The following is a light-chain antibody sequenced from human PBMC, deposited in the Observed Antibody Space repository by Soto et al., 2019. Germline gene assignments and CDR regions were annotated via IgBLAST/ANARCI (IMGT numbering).Light chain of an antibody. Sequence: GDRVTITCRASQGMSTSLVWYQQKPGTVPKLLIFAASTLQSGVPSRFSGSGSGTDFTLTISSLQPEDVATYYCQNYNGAPWTFGQGTKVEIK. V-gene: IGKV1-27*01. J-gene: IGKJ1*01. CDR3: QNYNGAPWT. CDR1: QGMSTS. CDR2: AAS.